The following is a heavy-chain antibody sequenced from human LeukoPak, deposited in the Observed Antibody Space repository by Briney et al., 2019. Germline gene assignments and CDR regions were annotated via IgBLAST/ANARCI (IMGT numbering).Heavy chain of an antibody. CDR1: GGSFSGYY. CDR3: ASGTVGLYGSGSDY. Sequence: SETLSLTCAVYGGSFSGYYWSWIRQPPGKGLEWIGEINHSGSTNYNPSLKSRVTISVDTSKNQFSLKLSSVTAADTAVYYCASGTVGLYGSGSDYWGQGTLVTVSS. J-gene: IGHJ4*02. D-gene: IGHD3-10*01. CDR2: INHSGST. V-gene: IGHV4-34*01.